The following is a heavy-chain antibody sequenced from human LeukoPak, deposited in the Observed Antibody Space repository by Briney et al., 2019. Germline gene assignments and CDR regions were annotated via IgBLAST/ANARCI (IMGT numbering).Heavy chain of an antibody. V-gene: IGHV4-59*12. CDR2: IYYSGST. CDR3: ASTRWDGYDSPYFDY. J-gene: IGHJ4*02. CDR1: GGSISSYY. D-gene: IGHD5-12*01. Sequence: SSETLSLTCTVSGGSISSYYWSWIRQPPGKGLEWIGYIYYSGSTNYNPSLKSRVTISVDTSKNQFSLKLSSVTAADTAVYYCASTRWDGYDSPYFDYWGQGTLVTVSS.